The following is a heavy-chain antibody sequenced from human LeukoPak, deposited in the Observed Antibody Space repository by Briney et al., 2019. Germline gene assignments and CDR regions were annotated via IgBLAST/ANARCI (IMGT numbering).Heavy chain of an antibody. CDR2: IKQDGSEK. Sequence: AGGSLRLSCAASGFTFSVYWMTWVRQARGKGGEWVANIKQDGSEKDYVVSLSGRFTISRDNAKISLSLQMNSLRAEVTAVYYCARDLPTGYYICSGYYEYFFDYWGQGTLVTVSS. V-gene: IGHV3-7*04. CDR1: GFTFSVYW. CDR3: ARDLPTGYYICSGYYEYFFDY. D-gene: IGHD3-22*01. J-gene: IGHJ4*02.